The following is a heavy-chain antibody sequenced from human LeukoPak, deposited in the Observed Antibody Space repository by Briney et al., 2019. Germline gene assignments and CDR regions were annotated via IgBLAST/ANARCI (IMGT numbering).Heavy chain of an antibody. V-gene: IGHV4-39*01. D-gene: IGHD1-14*01. CDR2: IYYSGST. J-gene: IGHJ4*03. CDR1: GGSISNNYCY. CDR3: ARQTESYYFDY. Sequence: SETLSLTCTVSGGSISNNYCYWGWIRQPPGKGLEWTGSIYYSGSTYYNPSLKSRVTISVDTSKNQFSLKLRSVTAADTAVYHCARQTESYYFDYWGQGTTVTVSS.